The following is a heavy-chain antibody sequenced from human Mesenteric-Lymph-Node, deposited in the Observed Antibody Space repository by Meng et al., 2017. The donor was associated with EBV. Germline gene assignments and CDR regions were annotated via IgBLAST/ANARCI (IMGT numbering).Heavy chain of an antibody. Sequence: VRLVQSGYELKKPGASVKISCKAFGYIFNKYEMNWILQAPGQGLEWMGWINTNTGNPTYAQDFTGRFVFSVDTSVSTAYLQISSLESDDTAAYYCARFDWLAHFWGQGTLVTVSS. CDR3: ARFDWLAHF. J-gene: IGHJ4*02. V-gene: IGHV7-4-1*02. CDR2: INTNTGNP. D-gene: IGHD3-9*01. CDR1: GYIFNKYE.